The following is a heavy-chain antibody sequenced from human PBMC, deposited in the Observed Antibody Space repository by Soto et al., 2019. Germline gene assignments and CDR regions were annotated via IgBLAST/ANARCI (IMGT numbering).Heavy chain of an antibody. CDR2: IYTGDSDT. D-gene: IGHD3-22*01. Sequence: GESLKISCKGSGYSFTSYWIGWVRQVPGKGLEWMGVIYTGDSDTRYSPSFQGQVTISDDKSISTAYLQWSSLKASDTAMYYCARQGLDSSGLFDIWGKGTMVTASS. CDR3: ARQGLDSSGLFDI. CDR1: GYSFTSYW. J-gene: IGHJ3*02. V-gene: IGHV5-51*01.